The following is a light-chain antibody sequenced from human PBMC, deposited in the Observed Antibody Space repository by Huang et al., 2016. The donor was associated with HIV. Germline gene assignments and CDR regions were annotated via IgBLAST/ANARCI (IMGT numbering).Light chain of an antibody. CDR3: QQYYISPPT. V-gene: IGKV4-1*01. J-gene: IGKJ2*01. Sequence: DIVMTQSPDSLAVSLGERATINCKSSQSVLSRPTKKTDLAWYQQRPGQSPTLLIYWASTRLSGVPDRFSASGSGTHFTLAISSLQAEDVAFYYCQQYYISPPTFGQGTKLEI. CDR1: QSVLSRPTKKTD. CDR2: WAS.